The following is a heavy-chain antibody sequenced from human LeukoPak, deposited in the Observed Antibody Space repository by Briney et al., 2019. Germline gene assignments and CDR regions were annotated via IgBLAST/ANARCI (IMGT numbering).Heavy chain of an antibody. Sequence: GGSLRLSCGASGFTFSRYAMSWVRQAPGKGLQWVSEIGGSGGAIYYADSVKGRFTISRDNSKNTLYLQMNSLRAEDTAVYYCARGSAPPFDYWGQGTLVTVSS. V-gene: IGHV3-23*01. CDR1: GFTFSRYA. CDR2: IGGSGGAI. CDR3: ARGSAPPFDY. J-gene: IGHJ4*02.